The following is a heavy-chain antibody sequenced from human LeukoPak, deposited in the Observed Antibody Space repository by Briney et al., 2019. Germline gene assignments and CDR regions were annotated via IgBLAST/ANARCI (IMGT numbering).Heavy chain of an antibody. CDR2: ISHDGTNE. CDR3: VRGALRKLWTLGVD. CDR1: GFTFNNYG. D-gene: IGHD3-16*01. V-gene: IGHV3-30*04. Sequence: GRSLRLSCVASGFTFNNYGMHWVRQAPGKGLEWVSLISHDGTNEDYSDSVEGRFTISRDNSKKTVYLQMDSLRSEDTAVYYCVRGALRKLWTLGVDWGQGTLVIVSS. J-gene: IGHJ4*02.